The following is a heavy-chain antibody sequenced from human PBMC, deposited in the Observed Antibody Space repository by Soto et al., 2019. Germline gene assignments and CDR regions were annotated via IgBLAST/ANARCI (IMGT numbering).Heavy chain of an antibody. D-gene: IGHD2-15*01. CDR1: GYTFISYG. V-gene: IGHV1-18*01. CDR2: ISGYNRDT. J-gene: IGHJ3*02. Sequence: ASVKVSCKASGYTFISYGLTWVRQAPGQGLEWMGWISGYNRDTNHAQKFQGRVTITRDTSASTAYMELSSLRSEDTAVYYCARGEDIVVVVAANAVDAFDIWGQGTMVTVS. CDR3: ARGEDIVVVVAANAVDAFDI.